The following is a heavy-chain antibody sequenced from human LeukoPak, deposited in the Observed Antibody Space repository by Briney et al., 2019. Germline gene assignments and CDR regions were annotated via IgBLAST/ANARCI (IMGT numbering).Heavy chain of an antibody. J-gene: IGHJ5*02. CDR1: GGTFSSYT. Sequence: ASVKVSCKASGGTFSSYTISWVRQAPGQGLEWMGRIIPILGIANYAQKFQGRVTITADKSTSTAYMELSSLRSEETAVYYCASDIEDGSGYFNWFDPWGQGTLVTVSS. V-gene: IGHV1-69*02. CDR2: IIPILGIA. CDR3: ASDIEDGSGYFNWFDP. D-gene: IGHD3-10*01.